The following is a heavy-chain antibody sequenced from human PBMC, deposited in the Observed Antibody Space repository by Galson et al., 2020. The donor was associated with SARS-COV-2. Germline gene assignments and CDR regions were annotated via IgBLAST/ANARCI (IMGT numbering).Heavy chain of an antibody. D-gene: IGHD3-3*01. CDR3: ARSGSPDGTLFGVVINPSDGMDV. CDR1: GGSKRNNY. J-gene: IGHJ6*02. Sequence: SETLSLTCTVPGGSKRNNYWSWIRQPPGKGLEWLGYFNYTGSSHYNPPPKSRVSISLHTTKNQAPLKLSPVTAAGTARYYGARSGSPDGTLFGVVINPSDGMDVWGQGTTVTVSS. V-gene: IGHV4-59*01. CDR2: FNYTGSS.